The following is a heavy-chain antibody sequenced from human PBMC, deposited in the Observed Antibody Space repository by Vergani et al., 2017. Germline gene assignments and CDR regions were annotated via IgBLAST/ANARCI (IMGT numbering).Heavy chain of an antibody. CDR3: AGPQGTSAYYYGGFDY. D-gene: IGHD3-22*01. Sequence: QVQLVQSGSEVKKPGASVTVSCRASGYTFTNYALNWVRQAPGQGLEWMGWINSNSGNPTYAQGFKGRFVFSLDSSVSTSYLQINSLQPEDTAVYYCAGPQGTSAYYYGGFDYWGQGILVTVSS. V-gene: IGHV7-4-1*02. CDR1: GYTFTNYA. CDR2: INSNSGNP. J-gene: IGHJ4*02.